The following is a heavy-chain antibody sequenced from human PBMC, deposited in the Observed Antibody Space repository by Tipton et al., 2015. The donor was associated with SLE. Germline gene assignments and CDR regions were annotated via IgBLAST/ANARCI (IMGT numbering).Heavy chain of an antibody. D-gene: IGHD6-13*01. CDR2: INPNSGGT. Sequence: QLVQSGAEVKKPGASVKVSCQASGYTFTGYYMHWVRQAPGQGLEWMGRINPNSGGTNYAQKFQGRVTMTRDTAISTAYMELSRRRSDNTAVYYWARDRDSSPPDFKYDFDYGGQGPLVTVSS. CDR3: ARDRDSSPPDFKYDFDY. V-gene: IGHV1-2*06. J-gene: IGHJ4*02. CDR1: GYTFTGYY.